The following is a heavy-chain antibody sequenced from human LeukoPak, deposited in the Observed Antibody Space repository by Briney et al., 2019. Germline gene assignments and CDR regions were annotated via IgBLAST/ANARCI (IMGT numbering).Heavy chain of an antibody. D-gene: IGHD6-19*01. CDR3: ARDRGSSGRLGRFDN. CDR2: IKQDGSAK. J-gene: IGHJ4*02. V-gene: IGHV3-7*01. Sequence: GGSLRLSCTASGFTFSDYWMTWVRQAPGKGLEWVANIKQDGSAKYYVDSVKGRFTISRDNAKKLLYLQMNSLRVEDTAVYYCARDRGSSGRLGRFDNWGQGTLVTVSP. CDR1: GFTFSDYW.